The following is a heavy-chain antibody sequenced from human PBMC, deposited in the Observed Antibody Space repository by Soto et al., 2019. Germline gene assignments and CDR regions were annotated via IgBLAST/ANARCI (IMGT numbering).Heavy chain of an antibody. J-gene: IGHJ4*02. D-gene: IGHD1-7*01. CDR2: IKQDGSEK. V-gene: IGHV3-7*01. CDR1: GFTFSSYW. Sequence: LRLSCAASGFTFSSYWMSWVRQAPGKGLEWVANIKQDGSEKYYVDSVKGRFTISRDNAKNSLYLQMNSLRAEDTAVYYCAREDGLGWNYRDYWGQGTLVTVSS. CDR3: AREDGLGWNYRDY.